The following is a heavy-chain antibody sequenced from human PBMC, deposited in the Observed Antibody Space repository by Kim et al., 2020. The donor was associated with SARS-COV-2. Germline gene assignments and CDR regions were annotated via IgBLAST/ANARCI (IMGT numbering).Heavy chain of an antibody. Sequence: VKGRFNISRDNSKTTLYLQMNNLRAEDTAVYYCAKERRKYCSGGSCHLEYWGQGTLVTVSS. V-gene: IGHV3-33*06. D-gene: IGHD2-15*01. J-gene: IGHJ4*02. CDR3: AKERRKYCSGGSCHLEY.